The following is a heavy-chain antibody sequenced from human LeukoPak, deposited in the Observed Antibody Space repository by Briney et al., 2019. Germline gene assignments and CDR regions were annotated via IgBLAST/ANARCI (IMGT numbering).Heavy chain of an antibody. J-gene: IGHJ4*02. CDR1: GFTFSSHW. CDR2: IIGDGTGR. Sequence: PGRPLRLSCAASGFTFSSHWMHWVRQAPGMGLVWVARIIGDGTGRNYADSIEGRFTISRDNAKNMLYLQMDSLRAEDTGIYYCATGESAPRNDYWGQGTLVTVSS. V-gene: IGHV3-74*01. D-gene: IGHD6-25*01. CDR3: ATGESAPRNDY.